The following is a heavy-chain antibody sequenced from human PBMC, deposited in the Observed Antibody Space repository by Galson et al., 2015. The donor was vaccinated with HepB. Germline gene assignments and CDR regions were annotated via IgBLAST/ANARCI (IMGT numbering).Heavy chain of an antibody. V-gene: IGHV4-34*01. D-gene: IGHD3-10*01. CDR1: GFTFSDYY. J-gene: IGHJ6*02. CDR3: ARAAGARRSKLRGLIRKFDFYGLGV. CDR2: INHSGSP. Sequence: LRLSCAASGFTFSDYYISWIRQPPGKGPEWIGEINHSGSPKYNPSLKSRLTISVDTSKNQFSLKLSFVTAADTAIYYCARAAGARRSKLRGLIRKFDFYGLGVWGQGTTVAVSS.